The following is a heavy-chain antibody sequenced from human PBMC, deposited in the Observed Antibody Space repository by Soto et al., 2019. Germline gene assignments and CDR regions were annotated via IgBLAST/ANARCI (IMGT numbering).Heavy chain of an antibody. J-gene: IGHJ4*02. Sequence: PETLCLTCAVSVYSVSSGYYWGWIRQPPGRGLEWIGSIYHSGSTYYNPSLKSRVTISVDTSKNQFSLKLSSVTAADTAVYYCARVRWGYSYGSTYSFDYWGQGTLVTVSS. CDR2: IYHSGST. CDR1: VYSVSSGYY. V-gene: IGHV4-38-2*01. CDR3: ARVRWGYSYGSTYSFDY. D-gene: IGHD5-18*01.